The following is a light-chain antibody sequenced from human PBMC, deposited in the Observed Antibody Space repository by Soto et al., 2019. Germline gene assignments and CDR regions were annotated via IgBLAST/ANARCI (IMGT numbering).Light chain of an antibody. J-gene: IGLJ2*01. CDR3: SSYAGTNNFVV. CDR1: SSYVGGYNF. V-gene: IGLV2-8*01. CDR2: EVT. Sequence: QSALTQRPSASGSPGQSVTISCTGTSSYVGGYNFVSWYQQHPGKAPKLMIYEVTKRPSGVPDRFSGSKSGNTASLTVSGLQAEDEANYYCSSYAGTNNFVVFGGGTKLTVL.